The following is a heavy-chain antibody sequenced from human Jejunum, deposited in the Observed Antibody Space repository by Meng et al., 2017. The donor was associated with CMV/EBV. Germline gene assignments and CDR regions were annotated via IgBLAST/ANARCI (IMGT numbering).Heavy chain of an antibody. V-gene: IGHV3-11*04. D-gene: IGHD4-17*01. CDR3: ARENDYGEANLDY. Sequence: SGFTFSDYYMSWIRQAPGKGLEWVSYISNSGSTIYYADSVKGRFTISRDNAKNSLCLQMNSLRAEDTAVYYCARENDYGEANLDYWGQGTLVTVSS. CDR2: ISNSGSTI. CDR1: GFTFSDYY. J-gene: IGHJ4*02.